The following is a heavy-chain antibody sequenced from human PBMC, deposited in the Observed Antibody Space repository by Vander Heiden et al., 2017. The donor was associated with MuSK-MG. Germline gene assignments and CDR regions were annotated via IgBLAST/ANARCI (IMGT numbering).Heavy chain of an antibody. CDR1: GGSISSYY. CDR3: ARAPPYYYDSSSCLDAFDI. V-gene: IGHV4-59*01. J-gene: IGHJ3*02. Sequence: QVQLQESGPGLVKPSETLSLTCTVSGGSISSYYWSWIRQPPGKGLEWIGYIDYSGSTNYNPSLKSRVTISVDTSKNQFSLKLSSVTAADTAVYYCARAPPYYYDSSSCLDAFDIWGQGTMVTVSS. D-gene: IGHD3-22*01. CDR2: IDYSGST.